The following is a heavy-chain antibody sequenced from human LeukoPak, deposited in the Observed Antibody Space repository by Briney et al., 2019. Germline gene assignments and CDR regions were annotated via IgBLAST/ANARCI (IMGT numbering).Heavy chain of an antibody. D-gene: IGHD4-17*01. CDR3: AKCQDDYGDYEIDY. CDR2: ISGSGGST. V-gene: IGHV3-23*01. J-gene: IGHJ4*02. Sequence: PGGSLRLSCAASGFTSNSYAMSWVRQAPGKGLEWVSVISGSGGSTYYADSVKGRFTISRDNSKNALYLQMNSLRAEDTAVYYCAKCQDDYGDYEIDYWGQGTLVTVSS. CDR1: GFTSNSYA.